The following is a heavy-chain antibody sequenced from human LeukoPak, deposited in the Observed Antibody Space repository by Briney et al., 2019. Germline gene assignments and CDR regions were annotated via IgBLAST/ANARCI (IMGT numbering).Heavy chain of an antibody. V-gene: IGHV3-30*18. CDR1: GFTFSSYG. CDR3: AKVISGSYEASLFDY. D-gene: IGHD1-26*01. CDR2: ISYDGSNK. Sequence: PGGSLRLSCAASGFTFSSYGMHWVRQAPGKGLEWVAVISYDGSNKYYADSVKGRFTISRDNSKNTLYLQMNSLRAEDTAVYYCAKVISGSYEASLFDYWGQGTLVTVSS. J-gene: IGHJ4*02.